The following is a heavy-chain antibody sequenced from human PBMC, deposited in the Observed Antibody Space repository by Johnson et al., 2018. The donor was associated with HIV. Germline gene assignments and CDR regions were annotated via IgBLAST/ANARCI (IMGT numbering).Heavy chain of an antibody. D-gene: IGHD3-10*01. Sequence: VQLVESGGGLVQPGGSLRLSCAASGFTVSSNYMTWVRQAPGKGLEWVSVIYSGGSTYYADSVKGRFTISRDNSKNTLYLQMNSLRPEDTAVYYCARLRITMVRGGPDAFDIWGQGIMVTVSS. J-gene: IGHJ3*02. CDR3: ARLRITMVRGGPDAFDI. CDR2: IYSGGST. CDR1: GFTVSSNY. V-gene: IGHV3-66*02.